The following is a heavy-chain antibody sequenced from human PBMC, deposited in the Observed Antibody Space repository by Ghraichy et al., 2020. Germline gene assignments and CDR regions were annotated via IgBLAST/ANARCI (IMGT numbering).Heavy chain of an antibody. CDR1: GFTVINNF. Sequence: GGSLRLSCAASGFTVINNFMTWVRQAPGKGLEWVALIDSGGTTSYADSVKGRFTLSRDSSKNTVYLQMNSLRVDDTAVYYCARGGSSSEAGSWGQGTLVTVSS. CDR3: ARGGSSSEAGS. J-gene: IGHJ5*02. D-gene: IGHD6-25*01. V-gene: IGHV3-66*01. CDR2: IDSGGTT.